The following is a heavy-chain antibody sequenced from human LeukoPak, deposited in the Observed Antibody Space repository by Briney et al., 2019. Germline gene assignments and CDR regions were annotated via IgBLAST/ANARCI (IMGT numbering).Heavy chain of an antibody. CDR3: ARDGYNWNDSNWFDP. CDR2: IYTSGST. J-gene: IGHJ5*02. D-gene: IGHD1-20*01. Sequence: SETLSLTCTVSGGSISSYYWSWIRQPAGKGLEWIGRIYTSGSTNYNPSLKSRVTMSVDTSKNQFSQKLSSVTAADTAVYYCARDGYNWNDSNWFDPWGQGTLVTVSS. V-gene: IGHV4-4*07. CDR1: GGSISSYY.